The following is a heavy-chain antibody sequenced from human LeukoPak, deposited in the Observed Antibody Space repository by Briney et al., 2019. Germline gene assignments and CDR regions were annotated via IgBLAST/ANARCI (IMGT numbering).Heavy chain of an antibody. CDR2: TNRDGSST. V-gene: IGHV3-74*01. J-gene: IGHJ4*02. CDR1: GFTFSSYW. CDR3: FDY. Sequence: PGGSLRLSCAASGFTFSSYWMHWVRQAPGKGPGWVARTNRDGSSTAYADSVKGRFTISKDNAKNTLYLLMNSQCARDAVEWYIFDYWGQGTLVTVSS.